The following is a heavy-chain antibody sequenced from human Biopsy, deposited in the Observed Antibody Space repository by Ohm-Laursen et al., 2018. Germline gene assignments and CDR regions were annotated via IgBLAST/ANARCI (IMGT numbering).Heavy chain of an antibody. Sequence: GTLSLTCTVSGGSISNYYCAWIRQSPGKGLGWIGYIYHTGSANYNPSLRSRVTLSLDTSKNQFSLRLTSVTAADTAVYYCASHDSSGWWFFDNWGQGTLVTVS. CDR2: IYHTGSA. CDR1: GGSISNYY. V-gene: IGHV4-59*01. D-gene: IGHD6-19*01. CDR3: ASHDSSGWWFFDN. J-gene: IGHJ4*02.